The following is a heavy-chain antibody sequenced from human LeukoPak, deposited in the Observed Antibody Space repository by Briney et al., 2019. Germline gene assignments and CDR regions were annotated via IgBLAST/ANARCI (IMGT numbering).Heavy chain of an antibody. CDR2: IYYSGST. D-gene: IGHD3-10*01. V-gene: IGHV4-59*01. CDR1: GXSISSYY. CDR3: ARSGGGGYYFDY. J-gene: IGHJ4*02. Sequence: PSETLSLTCTVSGXSISSYYGTWIRQPPGKGLEWIGYIYYSGSTNYNPSLKSRVTISVDTSKNQFSLKLSSVTAADTAVYYWARSGGGGYYFDYWGQGTLVTVSS.